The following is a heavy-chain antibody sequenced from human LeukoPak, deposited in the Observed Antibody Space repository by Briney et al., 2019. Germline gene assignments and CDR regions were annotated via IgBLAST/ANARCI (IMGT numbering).Heavy chain of an antibody. J-gene: IGHJ3*02. CDR2: IYPGDSDT. CDR3: ARSKFLEWFGGAFDI. D-gene: IGHD3-3*01. CDR1: GYSFTSYW. V-gene: IGHV5-51*01. Sequence: GEPLQISCQGSGYSFTSYWIGWVRPMPGKGLEWMGIIYPGDSDTRYSPSFQGQVTISADKSISTAYLQWSSLKASDTAMYYCARSKFLEWFGGAFDIWGQGTMVTVSS.